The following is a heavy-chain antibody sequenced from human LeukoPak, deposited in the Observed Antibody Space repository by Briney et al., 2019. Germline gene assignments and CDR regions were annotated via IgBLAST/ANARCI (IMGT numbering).Heavy chain of an antibody. CDR1: GFTFSSYG. CDR2: ISSSGGST. CDR3: ATGRSGWYYFDY. V-gene: IGHV3-23*01. Sequence: SGGSLRLSCAASGFTFSSYGMSWVRQAPGKGLEWVADISSSGGSTYYGDSVRGRFTISRDNSKNTLYLQMNSLRAEDTAIYYCATGRSGWYYFDYWGQGTLVIVSS. J-gene: IGHJ4*02. D-gene: IGHD6-19*01.